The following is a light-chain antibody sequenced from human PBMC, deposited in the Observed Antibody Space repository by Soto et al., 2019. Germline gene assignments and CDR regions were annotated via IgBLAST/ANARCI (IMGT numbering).Light chain of an antibody. CDR2: AAS. CDR3: QQSYSNPT. CDR1: QNIITY. V-gene: IGKV1-39*01. Sequence: DVQLTQSPSSLSVFVGDSVTVTCWASQNIITYLHWYHQKPGEAPTLLINAASTLQSGVPSRFSGSGSGTDFTLNINSLQPEDVGTYYCQQSYSNPTFGQGTTVEIK. J-gene: IGKJ1*01.